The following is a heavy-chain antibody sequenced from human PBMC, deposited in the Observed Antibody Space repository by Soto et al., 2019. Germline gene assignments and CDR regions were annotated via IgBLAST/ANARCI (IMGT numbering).Heavy chain of an antibody. J-gene: IGHJ4*02. CDR1: GYTFTSYA. Sequence: QVQLVQSGAEVKKPGASVKVSCKASGYTFTSYAMHWVRQAPGQRREWMGWINAGNGNTKYSQKFQGRVTLTRDTSASTAYMELSSLRSEDRAVYYCAREGGQLDFDYWGQGTLVTVSS. D-gene: IGHD2-2*01. CDR2: INAGNGNT. V-gene: IGHV1-3*01. CDR3: AREGGQLDFDY.